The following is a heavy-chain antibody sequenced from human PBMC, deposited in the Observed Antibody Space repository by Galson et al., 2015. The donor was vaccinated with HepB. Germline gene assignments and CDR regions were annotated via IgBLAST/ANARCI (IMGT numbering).Heavy chain of an antibody. Sequence: SLRLSCAASGFAFSTYSMNWVRRAPGKGLEWVSSISGSGGTTYYADSVKGRFTISRDNSKSTLYLQMNSLRADDTAGYYCARGSGGPWGQGTIVSVSS. D-gene: IGHD2-15*01. V-gene: IGHV3-23*01. J-gene: IGHJ3*01. CDR1: GFAFSTYS. CDR3: ARGSGGP. CDR2: ISGSGGTT.